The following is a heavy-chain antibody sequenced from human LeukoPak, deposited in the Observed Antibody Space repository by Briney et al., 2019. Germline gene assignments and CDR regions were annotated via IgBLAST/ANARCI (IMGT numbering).Heavy chain of an antibody. CDR1: GGTFSSYA. Sequence: ASVKVSCKASGGTFSSYAISWVRQAPGQGLEWMGGIIPIFGTANYAQKFQDRITMTRDTSTSTVYMELSSLRSEDTAVYYCARSDYSSGWCGYWGQGTLVTVSS. CDR3: ARSDYSSGWCGY. V-gene: IGHV1-69*05. D-gene: IGHD6-19*01. CDR2: IIPIFGTA. J-gene: IGHJ4*02.